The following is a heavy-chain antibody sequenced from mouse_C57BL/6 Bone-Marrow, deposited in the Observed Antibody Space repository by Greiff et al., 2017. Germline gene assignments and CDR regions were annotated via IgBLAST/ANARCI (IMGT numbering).Heavy chain of an antibody. Sequence: EVKLVESVAELVRPGASVKLSCTASGFNIKNTYMHWVKQRPEQGLEWIGRIDPANGNTKYAPKFQGKATITAVTSSNTAYLQLSSLTSEDTAIYYCARWFYYYGSSFPYAMDYWGQGTSVTVSS. CDR1: GFNIKNTY. V-gene: IGHV14-3*01. CDR3: ARWFYYYGSSFPYAMDY. J-gene: IGHJ4*01. CDR2: IDPANGNT. D-gene: IGHD1-1*01.